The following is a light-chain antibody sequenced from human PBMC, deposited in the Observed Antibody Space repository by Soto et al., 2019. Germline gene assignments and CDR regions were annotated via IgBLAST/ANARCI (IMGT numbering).Light chain of an antibody. CDR3: SSYTSSSNYV. Sequence: QSALTQPAPVSGSPGQSITISCTGTSSDVGGYNYVSWYQQHPGKAPKLIIYDVSNRPSGVSNRFSGSKSGNTASLTISGLQDEEEDDYYCSSYTSSSNYVLGTVTKVTVL. J-gene: IGLJ1*01. V-gene: IGLV2-14*01. CDR1: SSDVGGYNY. CDR2: DVS.